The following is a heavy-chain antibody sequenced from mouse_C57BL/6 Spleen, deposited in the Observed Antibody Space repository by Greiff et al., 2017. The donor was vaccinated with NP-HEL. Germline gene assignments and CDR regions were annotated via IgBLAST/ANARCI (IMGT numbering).Heavy chain of an antibody. Sequence: VQLQQPGAELVKPGASVKMSCKASGYTFTSYWITWVKQRPGQGLEWIGDIYPGSGSTNYNEKFKSKATLTVDTSSSTAYMQLSSLTSEDSAVYYCAREETGTFWFAYWGQGTLVTVSA. CDR2: IYPGSGST. D-gene: IGHD4-1*01. V-gene: IGHV1-55*01. CDR1: GYTFTSYW. J-gene: IGHJ3*01. CDR3: AREETGTFWFAY.